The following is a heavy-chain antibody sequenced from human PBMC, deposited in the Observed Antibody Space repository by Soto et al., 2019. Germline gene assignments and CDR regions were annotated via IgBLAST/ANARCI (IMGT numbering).Heavy chain of an antibody. J-gene: IGHJ6*02. CDR1: GFTFSSYG. D-gene: IGHD6-6*01. CDR3: AKDWGIAARPYYYYGMDV. Sequence: QVQLVESGGGVVQPGRSLRLSCAASGFTFSSYGMHWVRQAPGKGLEWVAVISYDGSNKYYADSVKGRFTISRDNSKNTLYLQMNSLRAEDTAVYYCAKDWGIAARPYYYYGMDVWGQGTTVTVSS. V-gene: IGHV3-30*18. CDR2: ISYDGSNK.